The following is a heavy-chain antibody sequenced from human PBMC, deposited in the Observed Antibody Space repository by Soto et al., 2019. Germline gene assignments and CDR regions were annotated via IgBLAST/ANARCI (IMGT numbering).Heavy chain of an antibody. CDR1: GFTFSSYG. CDR3: AKEVVGAYPASYYFDY. V-gene: IGHV3-30*18. D-gene: IGHD1-26*01. CDR2: ISYDGSNK. Sequence: GGSLRLSCAASGFTFSSYGMHWVRQAPGKGLEWVAVISYDGSNKYYADSVKGRFTISRDNSKNTLYLQMNSLRAEDTAVYYCAKEVVGAYPASYYFDYWGQGTLVTVSS. J-gene: IGHJ4*02.